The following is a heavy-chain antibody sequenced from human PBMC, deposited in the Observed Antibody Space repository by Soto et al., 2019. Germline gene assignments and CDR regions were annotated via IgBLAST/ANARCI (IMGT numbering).Heavy chain of an antibody. Sequence: EVQLVESGGGLVQPGGSPRLSCAASGFTFSSYSMNWVRQAPGKGLEWVSYISSSSSTIYYADSVKGRFTISRDNAKNSLYLQMNSLRAEDTAVYYCARRVVLGRFDPWGQGTLVTVSS. CDR3: ARRVVLGRFDP. CDR2: ISSSSSTI. CDR1: GFTFSSYS. V-gene: IGHV3-48*01. D-gene: IGHD2-2*01. J-gene: IGHJ5*02.